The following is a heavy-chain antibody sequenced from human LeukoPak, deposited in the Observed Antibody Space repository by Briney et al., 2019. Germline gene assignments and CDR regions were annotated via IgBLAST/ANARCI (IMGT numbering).Heavy chain of an antibody. J-gene: IGHJ3*02. CDR1: GFTFSSYG. Sequence: GGSLRLSCAASGFTFSSYGMHWVRQAPGKGLEWVANIKQDGSEKYYVDSVKGRFTISRDNAKNSLYLQMNSLRAEDTAVYYCARATLGAFDIWGQGAMVTVSS. CDR2: IKQDGSEK. D-gene: IGHD2-15*01. CDR3: ARATLGAFDI. V-gene: IGHV3-7*01.